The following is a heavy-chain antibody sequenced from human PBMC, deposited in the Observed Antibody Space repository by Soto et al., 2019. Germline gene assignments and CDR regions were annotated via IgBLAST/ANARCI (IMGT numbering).Heavy chain of an antibody. Sequence: EVQLVESGGGLVKPGGSLRLSCAASGFTFSTSLMNWVRQAPGKGLEWVSSITSSSSYIYYAVSVKGRFTISRDNAKNSLYLQMNSLRAEDTAVYYCARDNGGDARAFEYWGQGTLVTVSS. CDR2: ITSSSSYI. D-gene: IGHD7-27*01. J-gene: IGHJ4*02. CDR3: ARDNGGDARAFEY. V-gene: IGHV3-21*01. CDR1: GFTFSTSL.